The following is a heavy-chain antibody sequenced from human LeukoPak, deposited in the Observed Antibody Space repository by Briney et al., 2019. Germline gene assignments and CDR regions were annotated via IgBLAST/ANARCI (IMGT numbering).Heavy chain of an antibody. Sequence: SETLSLTCAVSGGSISSGGYSWSWIRQPPGEGLEWIGYIYHSGSAYYNPSLKSRVTISVDRFKNQFSLKLRSVTAADTAVYYCARAAGGKLRDWYFDLWGRGTLATVSS. CDR1: GGSISSGGYS. V-gene: IGHV4-30-2*01. CDR3: ARAAGGKLRDWYFDL. CDR2: IYHSGSA. D-gene: IGHD4-23*01. J-gene: IGHJ2*01.